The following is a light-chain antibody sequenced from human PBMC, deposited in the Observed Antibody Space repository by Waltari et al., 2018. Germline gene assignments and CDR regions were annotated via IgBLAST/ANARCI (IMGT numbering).Light chain of an antibody. V-gene: IGKV1-39*01. Sequence: DIQMPQSPSALSASVGDRVAVTCRASQPISIYLTWYQQITGKAPNLLIYGAVNLQDGVPSRVTGRGSGTDFTLTISSLHPEDFGTYYCQQSYKAPLTFGQGTKLQIK. CDR2: GAV. CDR3: QQSYKAPLT. J-gene: IGKJ2*01. CDR1: QPISIY.